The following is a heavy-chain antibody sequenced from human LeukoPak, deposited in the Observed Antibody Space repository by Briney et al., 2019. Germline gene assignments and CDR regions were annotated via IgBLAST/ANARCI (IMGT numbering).Heavy chain of an antibody. CDR2: TYPADSDT. CDR1: GYKFADYW. CDR3: ARQPLYEFPQEAHYFDN. Sequence: GDSLKISCKVSGYKFADYWIGWVRQMPGQGPEWMGITYPADSDTRYSPSFQGQVTMSVDKSITTAFLQWSSLKASDSAIYYCARQPLYEFPQEAHYFDNWGQGTLVIVSS. J-gene: IGHJ4*02. D-gene: IGHD2/OR15-2a*01. V-gene: IGHV5-51*01.